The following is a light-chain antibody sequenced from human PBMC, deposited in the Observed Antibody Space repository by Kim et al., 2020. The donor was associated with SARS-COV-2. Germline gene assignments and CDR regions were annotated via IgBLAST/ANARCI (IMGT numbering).Light chain of an antibody. Sequence: ASTGDRVTIKCRMSQGVSTYVAWYRQKPGKVPDILIYDASTLQSGVPSRFRGSGSGTDFTLTISWLQSEDFATYYCQRYYSFPPTFGEGTKVDFK. CDR1: QGVSTY. J-gene: IGKJ1*01. CDR3: QRYYSFPPT. V-gene: IGKV1D-8*01. CDR2: DAS.